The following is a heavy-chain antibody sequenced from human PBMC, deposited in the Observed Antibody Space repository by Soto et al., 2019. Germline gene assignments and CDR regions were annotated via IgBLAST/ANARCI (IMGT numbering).Heavy chain of an antibody. CDR2: IYYSGST. CDR1: GGSISSSSYY. CDR3: ARHIRGVIYYYYGMDV. Sequence: SETLSLTCTVSGGSISSSSYYWGWIRQPPGKGLEWIGSIYYSGSTYYNPSLKIRVTISVDTSKNQFSLKLSSVTAADTAVYYCARHIRGVIYYYYGMDVWGQGTTVTVYS. D-gene: IGHD3-10*01. J-gene: IGHJ6*02. V-gene: IGHV4-39*01.